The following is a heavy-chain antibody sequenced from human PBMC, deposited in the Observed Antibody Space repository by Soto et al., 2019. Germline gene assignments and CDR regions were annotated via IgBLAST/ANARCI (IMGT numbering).Heavy chain of an antibody. Sequence: XSVKVSCNTSGYPFSNYGITWVRQAPGQPLEWLGWISLYSDGTNYAQKFQGRVSMTTDTSTTTAYMELRSLRSDDTAVYYCARVVPGAEAWFGPWGQGTLVTVSS. D-gene: IGHD2-2*01. CDR2: ISLYSDGT. J-gene: IGHJ5*02. CDR3: ARVVPGAEAWFGP. V-gene: IGHV1-18*01. CDR1: GYPFSNYG.